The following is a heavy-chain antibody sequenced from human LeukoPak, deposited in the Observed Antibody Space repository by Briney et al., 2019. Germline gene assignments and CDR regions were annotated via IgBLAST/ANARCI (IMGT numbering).Heavy chain of an antibody. J-gene: IGHJ4*02. CDR1: GFTFSSYA. CDR3: ARDQRSYDYVMYYFDY. V-gene: IGHV3-30*04. D-gene: IGHD3-16*01. CDR2: ISYDGSNK. Sequence: PGGSLRLSCAASGFTFSSYAMHWVRQAPGKGLEWVAAISYDGSNKYYADSVKGRFTISRDNSKNTLYLQMNSLRAEDTAVYYCARDQRSYDYVMYYFDYWGQGTLVTVSS.